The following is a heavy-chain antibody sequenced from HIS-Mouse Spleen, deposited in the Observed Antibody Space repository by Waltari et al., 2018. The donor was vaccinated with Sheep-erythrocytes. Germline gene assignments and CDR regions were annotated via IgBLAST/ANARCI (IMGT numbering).Heavy chain of an antibody. J-gene: IGHJ4*02. D-gene: IGHD1-26*01. Sequence: EVQLVESGGGRVKPGGSLRLSCAASGFTFSSYRLHWFRQAPGKGLEWVSSISSSSSYIYYADSVKGRFTISRDNAKNSLYLQMNSLRAEDTAVYYCARVASGATFDYWGQGTLVTVSS. V-gene: IGHV3-21*01. CDR3: ARVASGATFDY. CDR1: GFTFSSYR. CDR2: ISSSSSYI.